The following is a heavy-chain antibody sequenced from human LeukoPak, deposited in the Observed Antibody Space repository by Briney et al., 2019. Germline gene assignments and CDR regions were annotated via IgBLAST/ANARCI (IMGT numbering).Heavy chain of an antibody. CDR2: IIPIFGTA. V-gene: IGHV1-69*13. D-gene: IGHD3-3*01. CDR1: GGTFSSYA. Sequence: ASVTVSCKASGGTFSSYAISWVRQAPGQGLEWMGGIIPIFGTANYAQKFQGRVTITADESTSTAYMELSSLRSEDTAVYYCASFSVFGVVGYYYYYGMDVWGQGTTVTVSS. CDR3: ASFSVFGVVGYYYYYGMDV. J-gene: IGHJ6*02.